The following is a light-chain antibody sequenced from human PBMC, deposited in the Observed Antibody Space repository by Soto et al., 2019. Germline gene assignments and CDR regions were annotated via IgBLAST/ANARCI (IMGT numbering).Light chain of an antibody. Sequence: EIVMTQSPATLSVSPGERVTLSCRASQSVSSNLAWYQQKSGQAPRLLIYGASTRATGIPARFSGSGSGTGFTLTISSLQSEDFAIYYCHQYNNWPPYTFGQGTKVDIK. CDR2: GAS. CDR3: HQYNNWPPYT. J-gene: IGKJ2*01. CDR1: QSVSSN. V-gene: IGKV3-15*01.